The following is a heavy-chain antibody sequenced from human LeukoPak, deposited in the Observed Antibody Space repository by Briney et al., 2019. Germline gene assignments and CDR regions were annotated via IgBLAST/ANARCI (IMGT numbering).Heavy chain of an antibody. V-gene: IGHV3-23*01. CDR1: GFTFSSYA. Sequence: GGSLRLSCAASGFTFSSYAMSWVRQAPGKGLEWVSAISGSGGSTYYADSVKGRFTISRDNSKNTLYLQMNSLRVEDTAVYYCARGALYQYYLDYWGWGQGTLVTVSS. J-gene: IGHJ4*02. CDR3: ARGALYQYYLDYWG. CDR2: ISGSGGST. D-gene: IGHD4-17*01.